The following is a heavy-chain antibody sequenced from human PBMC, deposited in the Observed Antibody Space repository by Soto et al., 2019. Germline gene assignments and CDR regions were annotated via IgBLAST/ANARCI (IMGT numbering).Heavy chain of an antibody. Sequence: GXSVKVSCKASVYSFTCYYMHWVRQAPGQGLEWMGWINPNSGGTNYAQKFQGWVTMTRDTSISTAYMELSRLRSDDTAVYYCARLYGDFSDYWGQGTLVTVSS. V-gene: IGHV1-2*04. CDR3: ARLYGDFSDY. J-gene: IGHJ4*02. CDR2: INPNSGGT. D-gene: IGHD3-3*01. CDR1: VYSFTCYY.